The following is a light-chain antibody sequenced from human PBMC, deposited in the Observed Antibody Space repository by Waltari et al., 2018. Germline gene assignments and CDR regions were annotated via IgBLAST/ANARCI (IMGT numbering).Light chain of an antibody. CDR1: SSDVGGYNY. CDR2: EVS. V-gene: IGLV2-14*01. CDR3: SSYTSSSAYVFAYV. Sequence: QSALTQPASVSGSPGQSITISCTGTSSDVGGYNYVSWYQQHPDKAPKLMIYEVSNRPSGVSNRFSGSKSGNTASLTISGLQAEDEADYYCSSYTSSSAYVFAYVFGTGTNVAVL. J-gene: IGLJ1*01.